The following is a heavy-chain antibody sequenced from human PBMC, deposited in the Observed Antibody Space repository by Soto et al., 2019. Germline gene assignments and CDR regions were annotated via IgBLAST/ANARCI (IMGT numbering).Heavy chain of an antibody. CDR3: ARDLRMYYYDSSGYYYSWFDP. J-gene: IGHJ5*02. V-gene: IGHV4-59*01. CDR2: IYYSGST. D-gene: IGHD3-22*01. Sequence: SETLSLTWTVAGGSISSYYGSWIRQPPGKGLEWIGYIYYSGSTNYNPSLKSRVTISVDTSKNQFSLKLSSVTAADTAVYYCARDLRMYYYDSSGYYYSWFDPWGQGTLVTVSS. CDR1: GGSISSYY.